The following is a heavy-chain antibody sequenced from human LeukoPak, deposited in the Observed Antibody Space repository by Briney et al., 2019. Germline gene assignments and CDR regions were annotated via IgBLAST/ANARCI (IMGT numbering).Heavy chain of an antibody. CDR1: GGSISSYY. V-gene: IGHV4-59*08. Sequence: SERESLTCTVSGGSISSYYWSWIRQPPGKGLEWIGYDRFSGSTNYKPSLKSRVTISLDTSKNQFSLKLSSVTAADTAVYYCVRVSSGWYYFDYWGQGALVSVS. CDR2: DRFSGST. J-gene: IGHJ4*02. D-gene: IGHD6-19*01. CDR3: VRVSSGWYYFDY.